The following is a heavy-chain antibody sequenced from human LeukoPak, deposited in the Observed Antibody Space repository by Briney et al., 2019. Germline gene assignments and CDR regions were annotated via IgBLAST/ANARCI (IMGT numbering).Heavy chain of an antibody. CDR2: ISYDGGTK. J-gene: IGHJ4*02. Sequence: GTSLRLSCAASGFSFSDYTMHWVRQAPGKGLEWAAVISYDGGTKYYADSVKGRFTISRDNSKNTLYLQMNSLRPEDTAVYYCARDPLRGISDYFDYWGQGTLVTVSS. CDR1: GFSFSDYT. CDR3: ARDPLRGISDYFDY. V-gene: IGHV3-30-3*01. D-gene: IGHD3-3*02.